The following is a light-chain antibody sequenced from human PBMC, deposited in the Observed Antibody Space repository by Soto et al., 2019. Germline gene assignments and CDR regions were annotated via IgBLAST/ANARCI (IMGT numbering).Light chain of an antibody. V-gene: IGKV3-20*01. CDR2: STS. CDR3: QHYGRSPLT. J-gene: IGKJ4*01. CDR1: QSVTSSY. Sequence: EIVLTQSPGTLSLSPGERATLSCRAGQSVTSSYLGWYQQKSGQAPRLLIHSTSSRATGIPDRFSGSGSGTDFTLSISRLEPEDAAVYYCQHYGRSPLTFGGGTKVEIK.